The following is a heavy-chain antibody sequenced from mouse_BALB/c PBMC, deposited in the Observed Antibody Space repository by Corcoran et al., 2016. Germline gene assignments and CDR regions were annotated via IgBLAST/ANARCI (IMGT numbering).Heavy chain of an antibody. CDR2: INPNNGGT. CDR3: ARFYYGSSYSAMDY. V-gene: IGHV1-18*01. Sequence: EVLLQQSGPELVKPGASVKIPCKASGYTFTDYNMDWVKQSHGKSLEWIGDINPNNGGTIYNQKFKGKATLTVDKSSSTAYMELRSLTSEDTAVYYCARFYYGSSYSAMDYWGQGTSVTVSS. D-gene: IGHD1-1*01. J-gene: IGHJ4*01. CDR1: GYTFTDYN.